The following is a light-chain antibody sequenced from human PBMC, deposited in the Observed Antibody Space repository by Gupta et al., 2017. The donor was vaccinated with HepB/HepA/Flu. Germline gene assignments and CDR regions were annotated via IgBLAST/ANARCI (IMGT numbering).Light chain of an antibody. V-gene: IGKV3-20*01. Sequence: EIVLTQSPGTLSLSPGERATLSCRASESVSSNYLAWYQQKPGQAPRLLIYGASTRDTGITDRFSGSGYGKDFTLTISRLEPEDFAFYYCQQYNNAPPVTFGGGTRVDIK. J-gene: IGKJ4*01. CDR3: QQYNNAPPVT. CDR2: GAS. CDR1: ESVSSNY.